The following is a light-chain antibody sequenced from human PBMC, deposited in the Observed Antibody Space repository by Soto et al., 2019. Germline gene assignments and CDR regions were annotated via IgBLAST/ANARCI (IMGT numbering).Light chain of an antibody. CDR1: SGHSSYA. CDR3: QTWGTGI. Sequence: QSVLTQSPSASASLGASVKLTCTLSSGHSSYAIAWHQQQPEKGPRYLMKLNSDGSHSKGDGILDRFSGSSSGAERYLTISSLQSEDEADYYCQTWGTGIFGGGTKLTVL. V-gene: IGLV4-69*01. J-gene: IGLJ2*01. CDR2: LNSDGSH.